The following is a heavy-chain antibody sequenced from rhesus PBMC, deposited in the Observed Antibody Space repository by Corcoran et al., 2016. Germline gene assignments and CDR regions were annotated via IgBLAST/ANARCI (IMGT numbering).Heavy chain of an antibody. CDR2: ISGSGGST. V-gene: IGHV4-173*01. CDR3: ARGSPITIFGLVISEYFDY. J-gene: IGHJ4*01. CDR1: GGSISSNY. D-gene: IGHD3-3*01. Sequence: QLQLQESGPGLVKPSETLSLTCAVSGGSISSNYWSWIRQPPGKGLDWIGRISGSGGSTDYNPSLKSRVTISTDTSKNQFSLKLSSVTAADTAVYYCARGSPITIFGLVISEYFDYWGQGVLVTVSS.